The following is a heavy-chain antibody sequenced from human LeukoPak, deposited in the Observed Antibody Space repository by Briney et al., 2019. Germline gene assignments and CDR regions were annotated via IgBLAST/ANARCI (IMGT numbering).Heavy chain of an antibody. V-gene: IGHV1-46*01. J-gene: IGHJ3*02. CDR1: GYTFTSYY. CDR3: ARDFVRCSGGSCYDAFDI. D-gene: IGHD2-15*01. CDR2: INPSGGST. Sequence: ASVKVSCKASGYTFTSYYMHWVRQAPGQGLEWMGIINPSGGSTSYAQKFQGRVTMTRDMSTSTVYMELSSLRSEDTAVYYCARDFVRCSGGSCYDAFDIWGQGTMVTVSS.